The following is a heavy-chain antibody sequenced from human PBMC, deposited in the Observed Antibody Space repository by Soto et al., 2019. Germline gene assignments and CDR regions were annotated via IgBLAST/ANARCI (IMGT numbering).Heavy chain of an antibody. CDR1: GGTFSSYT. J-gene: IGHJ3*02. Sequence: SVKVSCKASGGTFSSYTISWVRQAPGQGLEWMGRIIPILGIANYAQKFQGRVTITADKSISTAYMELSRLRSDDTAVYYCAREIGGDVNSSGWFPDAFDIWGQGTMVTVSS. CDR2: IIPILGIA. V-gene: IGHV1-69*04. D-gene: IGHD6-19*01. CDR3: AREIGGDVNSSGWFPDAFDI.